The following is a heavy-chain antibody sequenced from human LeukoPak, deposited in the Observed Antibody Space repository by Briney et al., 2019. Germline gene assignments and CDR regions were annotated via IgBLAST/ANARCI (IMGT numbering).Heavy chain of an antibody. D-gene: IGHD3-22*01. CDR1: GFTFDDYA. V-gene: IGHV3-9*03. J-gene: IGHJ6*03. Sequence: PGRSLRLSCAASGFTFDDYAMHWVRQAPGKGLEWVSGISWNSGSIGYADSVKGRFTISRDNAKNSLYLQVNSLRAEDMALYYCAKSGSHYYYMDVWGKGTTVTVSS. CDR3: AKSGSHYYYMDV. CDR2: ISWNSGSI.